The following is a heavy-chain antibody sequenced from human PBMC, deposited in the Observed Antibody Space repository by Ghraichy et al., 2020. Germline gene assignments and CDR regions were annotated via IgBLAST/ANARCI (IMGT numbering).Heavy chain of an antibody. J-gene: IGHJ4*02. CDR2: IIPIFGTA. Sequence: SVKVSCKASGGTFSSYAISWVRQAPGQGLEWMGGIIPIFGTANYAQKFQGRVTITADESTSTAYMELSSLRSEDTAVYYCARAKANWELGFDYWGQGTLVTVSS. V-gene: IGHV1-69*13. CDR1: GGTFSSYA. CDR3: ARAKANWELGFDY. D-gene: IGHD7-27*01.